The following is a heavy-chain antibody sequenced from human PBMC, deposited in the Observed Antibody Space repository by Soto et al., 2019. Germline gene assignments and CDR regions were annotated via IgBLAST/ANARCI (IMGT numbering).Heavy chain of an antibody. J-gene: IGHJ5*02. D-gene: IGHD5-18*01. Sequence: QVQLQQWGAGLLKPSETLSLTCAVYGGSFSGYYWSWIRQPPGKGLEWIGEINHSGSTNYNPSLKSRVTISVDTSKNQFSLKLSSVTAGDTAVYYCARRYSWWFDPWGQGTLVTVSS. CDR2: INHSGST. V-gene: IGHV4-34*01. CDR1: GGSFSGYY. CDR3: ARRYSWWFDP.